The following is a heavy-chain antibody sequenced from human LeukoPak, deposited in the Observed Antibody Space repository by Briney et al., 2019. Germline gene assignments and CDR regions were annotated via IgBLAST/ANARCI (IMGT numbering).Heavy chain of an antibody. Sequence: GGSLRLSCAASGFTFSTYGMHWVRQAPGKGPEWVAVIWYDGSNKYYADSVQGRFTISRDNSKNTLYLQMNSLRAEDTAVYSCARASGPFDYWGQGTLVTVSS. CDR1: GFTFSTYG. CDR2: IWYDGSNK. V-gene: IGHV3-33*01. J-gene: IGHJ4*02. D-gene: IGHD3-10*01. CDR3: ARASGPFDY.